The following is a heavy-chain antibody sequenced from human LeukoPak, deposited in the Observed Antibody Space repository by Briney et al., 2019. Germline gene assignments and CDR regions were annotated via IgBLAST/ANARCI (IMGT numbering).Heavy chain of an antibody. J-gene: IGHJ4*02. Sequence: SETLSLTCSVSGGSISSYSWTWIRQPPGKGLEWIGYIHYSGNTNYNPFLKSRVTITIDTYKSLFSLQVSSVAAEDAAVYCCATVGGPFDYWGQGTLVTVSS. V-gene: IGHV4-59*01. CDR2: IHYSGNT. CDR3: ATVGGPFDY. CDR1: GGSISSYS. D-gene: IGHD2-15*01.